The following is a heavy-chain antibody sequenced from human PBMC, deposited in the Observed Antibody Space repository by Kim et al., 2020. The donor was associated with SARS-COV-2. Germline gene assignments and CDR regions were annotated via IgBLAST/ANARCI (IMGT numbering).Heavy chain of an antibody. J-gene: IGHJ6*01. V-gene: IGHV3-23*01. CDR3: VKDRYNYGHRSIHHAMDV. CDR1: EFTFISYW. D-gene: IGHD3-22*01. Sequence: GGSLRLSCTASEFTFISYWMTWVRQAPGQGLQWVSSVSGDGDRTIYAHSVKGRFTISRDNSKKILYLQMNSLRAGDTALYYCVKDRYNYGHRSIHHAMDVWGQGIMVTVSS. CDR2: VSGDGDRT.